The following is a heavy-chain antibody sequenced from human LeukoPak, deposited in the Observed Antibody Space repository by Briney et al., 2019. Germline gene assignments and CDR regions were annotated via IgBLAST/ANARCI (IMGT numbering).Heavy chain of an antibody. V-gene: IGHV3-66*01. CDR1: GFTVSSNY. CDR3: ARDAGYSSSLDWTYYYYGMDV. Sequence: GGSLRLSCAASGFTVSSNYLSWVRQAPGKGLEWVSVIYSGGSTYYADSVKGRFTISRDNSKNTLYLQMNSLRAEDTAVYYCARDAGYSSSLDWTYYYYGMDVWGQGATVTVSS. J-gene: IGHJ6*02. D-gene: IGHD6-13*01. CDR2: IYSGGST.